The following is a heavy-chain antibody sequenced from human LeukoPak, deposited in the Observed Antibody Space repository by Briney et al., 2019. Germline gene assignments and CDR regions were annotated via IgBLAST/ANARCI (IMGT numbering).Heavy chain of an antibody. CDR2: IDSSGSP. V-gene: IGHV4-39*02. CDR3: ARLIDYGGYYFYYYMDV. D-gene: IGHD4-17*01. J-gene: IGHJ6*03. Sequence: SETLSLTCTVSGGSVGSSDSYWGWIRQPPGKGLEWIGNIDSSGSPHYTPVLKSRVTISVDTSKSHFSLQLSSVTAADTAVYYCARLIDYGGYYFYYYMDVWGKGTTVTVSS. CDR1: GGSVGSSDSY.